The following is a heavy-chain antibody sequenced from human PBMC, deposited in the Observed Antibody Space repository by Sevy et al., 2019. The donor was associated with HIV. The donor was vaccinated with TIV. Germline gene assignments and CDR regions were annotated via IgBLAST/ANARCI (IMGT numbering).Heavy chain of an antibody. V-gene: IGHV3-21*06. CDR1: GFSFSNYN. CDR2: ITGSSDYI. D-gene: IGHD1-26*01. CDR3: AKWDADRRWYFDY. J-gene: IGHJ4*02. Sequence: GGSLRLSCAASGFSFSNYNMNWVRQAPGKGLEWVSSITGSSDYIYYADSVKGRFTISRDNGKNSLYLRMNSLKTEDTAVYYCAKWDADRRWYFDYWGQGILVTVSS.